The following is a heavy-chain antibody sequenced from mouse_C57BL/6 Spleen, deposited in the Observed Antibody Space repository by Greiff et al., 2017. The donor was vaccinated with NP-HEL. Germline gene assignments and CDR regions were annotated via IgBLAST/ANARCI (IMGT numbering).Heavy chain of an antibody. CDR3: ARQLGYFDY. V-gene: IGHV1-54*01. Sequence: VKLQESGAELVRPGTSVKVSCKASGYAFTNYLIEWVKQRPGQGLEWIGVINPGSGGTNYNEKFKGKATLTADKSSSTAYMQLSSLTSEDSAVYFCARQLGYFDYWGQGTTLTVSS. CDR2: INPGSGGT. CDR1: GYAFTNYL. D-gene: IGHD4-1*02. J-gene: IGHJ2*01.